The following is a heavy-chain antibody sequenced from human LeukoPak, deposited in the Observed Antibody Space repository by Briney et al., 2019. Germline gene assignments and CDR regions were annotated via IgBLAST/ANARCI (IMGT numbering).Heavy chain of an antibody. Sequence: PSQTLSLTCAISGDSVSSNSAAWNWIRQSPSRGLEWLGRTYYRSKWYNDYAVSVKSRITINPDTSKNQFSLQLNSVTPEDTAVYYCARGLGCSGGSCYSDNWFDPWGPGTLVTVSS. J-gene: IGHJ5*02. CDR3: ARGLGCSGGSCYSDNWFDP. V-gene: IGHV6-1*01. D-gene: IGHD2-15*01. CDR2: TYYRSKWYN. CDR1: GDSVSSNSAA.